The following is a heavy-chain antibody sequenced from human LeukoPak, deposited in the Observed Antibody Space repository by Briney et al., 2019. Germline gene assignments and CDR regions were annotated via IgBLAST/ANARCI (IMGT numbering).Heavy chain of an antibody. D-gene: IGHD3-3*01. CDR1: GYTGIDLS. Sequence: ASVKVSCKLSGYTGIDLSIQWVRQAPGKGLEWMGGFDLQDGETKYAQKFQGRVTMTEDTSTDTAYMELRSLTSEDTAVYYCATHTISGVVTYASHTWGRGTLVTVSS. CDR3: ATHTISGVVTYASHT. J-gene: IGHJ3*02. CDR2: FDLQDGET. V-gene: IGHV1-24*01.